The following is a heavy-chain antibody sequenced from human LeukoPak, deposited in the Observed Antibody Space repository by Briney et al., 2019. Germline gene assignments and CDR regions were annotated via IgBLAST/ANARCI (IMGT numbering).Heavy chain of an antibody. Sequence: SETLSLTCAVYGGSFSGYYWSWIRQPPGKGLEWIGEINHSGSTNYNPSLKSRVTISVDTSKSQFSLKLSSVTAADTAVYYCARARVARAFSHAFDIWGQGTMVTVSS. V-gene: IGHV4-34*01. CDR3: ARARVARAFSHAFDI. J-gene: IGHJ3*02. CDR1: GGSFSGYY. CDR2: INHSGST.